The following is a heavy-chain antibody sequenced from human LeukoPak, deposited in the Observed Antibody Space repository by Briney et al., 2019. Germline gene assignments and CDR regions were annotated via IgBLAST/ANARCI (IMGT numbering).Heavy chain of an antibody. D-gene: IGHD2-2*01. CDR1: GGSVSSGTYY. J-gene: IGHJ5*02. CDR3: ARVVPAALDWFDP. Sequence: SETLSLTCTVSGGSVSSGTYYWSWIRQPAGKGLEWIGRIYTSGSTSYHPSLKSRVTISLDTSKNQFSLKLSSVTAADTAVYYCARVVPAALDWFDPWGQGTLVTVSS. V-gene: IGHV4-61*02. CDR2: IYTSGST.